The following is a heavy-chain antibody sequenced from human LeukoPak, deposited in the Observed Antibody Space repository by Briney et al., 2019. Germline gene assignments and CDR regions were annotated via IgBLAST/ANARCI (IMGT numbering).Heavy chain of an antibody. CDR1: GNSISSDYY. J-gene: IGHJ3*02. CDR3: ARSQETFDI. V-gene: IGHV4-38-2*01. Sequence: KTSETLSLTCAVSGNSISSDYYWGWVRQPPGKGLEWIGSFYHSGSTYYNPSLKSRVTISVDTSKNQFSLILSSVTAADTAVYYCARSQETFDIWGQGTMVTVSS. CDR2: FYHSGST.